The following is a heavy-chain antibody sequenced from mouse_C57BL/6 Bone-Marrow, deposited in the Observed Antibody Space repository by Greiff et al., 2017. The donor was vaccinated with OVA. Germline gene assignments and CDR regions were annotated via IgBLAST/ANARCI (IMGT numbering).Heavy chain of an antibody. V-gene: IGHV1-81*01. J-gene: IGHJ2*01. CDR1: GYTFTSYG. CDR3: ARRSDY. Sequence: VQLVESGAELARPGASVKLSCKASGYTFTSYGISWVKQRTGQGLEWIGEIYPRSGNTYYNEKFKGKATLTANKSSSTAYMELRSLTSEDSAVYFCARRSDYWGQGTTLTVSS. CDR2: IYPRSGNT.